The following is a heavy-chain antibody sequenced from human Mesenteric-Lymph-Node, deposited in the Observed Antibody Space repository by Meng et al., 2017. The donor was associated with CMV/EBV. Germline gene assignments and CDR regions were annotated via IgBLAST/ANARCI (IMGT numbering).Heavy chain of an antibody. J-gene: IGHJ4*02. D-gene: IGHD1-26*01. CDR3: ARGSLWDPTYY. V-gene: IGHV1-2*02. Sequence: ASVTVSCKASGYTFTGYYMHWVRQAPGQGLEWMGWINPNSGGTNYAQKFQGRVTMTRDTSISTAYMELSRLRSDETDVYYCARGSLWDPTYYWGQGTLVTVSS. CDR2: INPNSGGT. CDR1: GYTFTGYY.